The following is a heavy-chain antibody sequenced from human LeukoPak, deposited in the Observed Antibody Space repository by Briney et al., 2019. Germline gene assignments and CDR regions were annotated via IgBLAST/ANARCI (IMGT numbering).Heavy chain of an antibody. CDR2: ISGSGGST. J-gene: IGHJ4*02. CDR1: GFTFSSYA. D-gene: IGHD3-3*01. CDR3: AARRNDFWSGYTPWY. V-gene: IGHV3-23*01. Sequence: GGSLRLSCAASGFTFSSYAMSWVRQAPGKGLEWVSAISGSGGSTYYADSVKGRFTISRDNSKNTLYLQMNSLRAEDTAVYYCAARRNDFWSGYTPWYWGQGTLVTVSS.